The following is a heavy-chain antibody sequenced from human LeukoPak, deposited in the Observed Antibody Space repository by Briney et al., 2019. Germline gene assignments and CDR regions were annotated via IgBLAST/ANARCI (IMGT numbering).Heavy chain of an antibody. J-gene: IGHJ6*03. V-gene: IGHV3-7*01. CDR3: ATPWGYYYYYMDV. D-gene: IGHD1-26*01. Sequence: PGGSLRLSCAASGFTFSSHWMSWVRQAPGKGLEWVANIKQDGSEKYYVDSVKGRFTISRDNAKNSLYLQMNSLRAEDTAVYYCATPWGYYYYYMDVWGKGTTVTVSS. CDR1: GFTFSSHW. CDR2: IKQDGSEK.